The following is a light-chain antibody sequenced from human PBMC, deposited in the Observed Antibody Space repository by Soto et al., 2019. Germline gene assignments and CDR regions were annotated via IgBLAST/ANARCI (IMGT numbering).Light chain of an antibody. V-gene: IGLV1-47*01. Sequence: HSVLTQPPSASGTPGQRVTISCSGSSSNIGSNYVYWYQQLPGTAPKLLIYRNNQRPSGVPDRFSGSKSGTSASLAISGLRSEDEADYYCAAWDDATRVFGGGTKVTVL. CDR1: SSNIGSNY. CDR2: RNN. J-gene: IGLJ2*01. CDR3: AAWDDATRV.